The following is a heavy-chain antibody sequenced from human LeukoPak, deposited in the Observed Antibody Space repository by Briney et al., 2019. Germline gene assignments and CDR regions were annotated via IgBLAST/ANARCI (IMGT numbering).Heavy chain of an antibody. CDR1: GGSISSYY. J-gene: IGHJ4*02. D-gene: IGHD2-15*01. CDR3: ARGYCSGGSCYFVRDY. Sequence: PSETLSLTCTVSGGSISSYYWSWIRQPPGKGLEWIGYIDYSGSTNYNASLKSRVTISVDTSKNQFSLKLSSVTAADTAVYYCARGYCSGGSCYFVRDYWGQGTLVTVSS. V-gene: IGHV4-59*12. CDR2: IDYSGST.